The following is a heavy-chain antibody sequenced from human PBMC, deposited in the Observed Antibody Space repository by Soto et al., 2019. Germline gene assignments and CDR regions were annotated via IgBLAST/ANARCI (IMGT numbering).Heavy chain of an antibody. Sequence: EVQLVESGGGLVQPGGSLRLSCAASGFTVSSNYMSWVRQAPGKGLEWVSVIYSGGSTYYADSVKGRFTISRDNSKNTRYLQMNSLRAEDTAVYYCARDSSSSRNCDYWGQGTLVTVSS. CDR2: IYSGGST. V-gene: IGHV3-66*01. J-gene: IGHJ4*02. D-gene: IGHD6-6*01. CDR1: GFTVSSNY. CDR3: ARDSSSSRNCDY.